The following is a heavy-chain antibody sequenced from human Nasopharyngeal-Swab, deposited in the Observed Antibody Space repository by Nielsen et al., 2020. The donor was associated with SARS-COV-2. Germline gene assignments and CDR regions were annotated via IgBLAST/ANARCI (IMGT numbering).Heavy chain of an antibody. D-gene: IGHD1-26*01. CDR3: ARAMELHADY. CDR1: GYNFTTYD. CDR2: MNPNSGNT. J-gene: IGHJ4*02. V-gene: IGHV1-8*01. Sequence: ASVKVSCKASGYNFTTYDFNWVRQATGQGLEWMGWMNPNSGNTGYAQKFQGRVTMTRNTSISTAYMELSSLRSEDTAVYYCARAMELHADYWGQGTLVTVSS.